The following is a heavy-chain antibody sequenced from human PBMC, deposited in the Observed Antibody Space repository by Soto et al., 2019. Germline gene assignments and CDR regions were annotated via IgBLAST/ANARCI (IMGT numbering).Heavy chain of an antibody. CDR2: INAGNGNT. Sequence: GASVKVSCKASGYTFTTYAMHWVRQAPGQRLEWMGWINAGNGNTKYSQKFQDRVTIARDTSANTAYMELSSLRSEDTAVYYCASGNLWLQSPFDDWGQGTLVTVSS. D-gene: IGHD5-18*01. CDR3: ASGNLWLQSPFDD. CDR1: GYTFTTYA. J-gene: IGHJ4*02. V-gene: IGHV1-3*01.